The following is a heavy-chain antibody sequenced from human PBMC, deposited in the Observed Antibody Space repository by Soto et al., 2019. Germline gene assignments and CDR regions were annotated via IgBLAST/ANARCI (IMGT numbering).Heavy chain of an antibody. D-gene: IGHD3-16*02. J-gene: IGHJ3*02. CDR2: ISWNSGSI. V-gene: IGHV3-9*01. CDR1: GFTFDDYA. CDR3: AKDGGVITFGGVIVPLGAFDI. Sequence: GGSLRLSCAASGFTFDDYAMHWVRQAPGKGLEWVSGISWNSGSIGYADSVKGRFTISRDNAKNSLYLQMNSLRAEDTALYYCAKDGGVITFGGVIVPLGAFDIWGQGTMVTVSS.